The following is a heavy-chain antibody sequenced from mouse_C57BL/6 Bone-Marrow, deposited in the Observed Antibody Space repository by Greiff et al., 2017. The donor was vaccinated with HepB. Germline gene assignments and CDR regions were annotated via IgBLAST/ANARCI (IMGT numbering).Heavy chain of an antibody. CDR3: ARREGYYGSSYGAMDY. J-gene: IGHJ4*01. CDR2: IDPSDSYT. V-gene: IGHV1-50*01. D-gene: IGHD1-1*01. CDR1: GYTFTSYW. Sequence: VQLQQSGAELVKPGASVKLSCKASGYTFTSYWMQWVKQRPGQGLEWIGEIDPSDSYTNYNQKFKGKATLTVDTSSSTAYMQLSSLTSEDSAVYYCARREGYYGSSYGAMDYWGQGTSVTVSS.